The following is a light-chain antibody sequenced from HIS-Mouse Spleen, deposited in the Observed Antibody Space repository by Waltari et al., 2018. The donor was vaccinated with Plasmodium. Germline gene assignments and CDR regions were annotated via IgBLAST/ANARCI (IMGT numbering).Light chain of an antibody. J-gene: IGLJ2*01. Sequence: SYELTQPPSVSVSPGQTARIPCSGDALPTPYAYWYQQKAGQAPVLVIYKDSERPSGIPERFSGSSSGTTVTLTISGVQAEDEADYYCQSADSSGTYVVFGGGTKLTVL. CDR3: QSADSSGTYVV. V-gene: IGLV3-25*03. CDR2: KDS. CDR1: ALPTPY.